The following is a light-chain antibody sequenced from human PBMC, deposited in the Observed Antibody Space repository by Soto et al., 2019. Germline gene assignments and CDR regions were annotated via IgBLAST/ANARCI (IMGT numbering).Light chain of an antibody. CDR1: SSDVGSYNL. CDR3: CSYAGSSIFYV. Sequence: ALPQPASVSGSPGQSITISCTGTSSDVGSYNLVSWYQQHPGKAPKLMIYEGSKRPSGVSNRFSGSKSGNTASLTISGLQAEDEADYYCCSYAGSSIFYVFGTGTKV. CDR2: EGS. J-gene: IGLJ1*01. V-gene: IGLV2-23*01.